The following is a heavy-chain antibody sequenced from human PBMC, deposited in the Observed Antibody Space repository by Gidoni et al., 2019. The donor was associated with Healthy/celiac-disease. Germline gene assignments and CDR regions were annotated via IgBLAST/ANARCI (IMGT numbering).Heavy chain of an antibody. CDR2: IHHSGST. CDR1: RYPISSGYY. Sequence: QLQLQQPFAAAAKASVSLSLPCAFARYPISSGYYWAWIRQSPGKGLQWIGSIHHSGSTYYHPSLGSRAIISVDTSKNQFSLDLSSVTAADTAVYYCARLPLQPGVMYYFDYWGQGFLVTVSS. J-gene: IGHJ4*02. V-gene: IGHV4-38-2*01. CDR3: ARLPLQPGVMYYFDY. D-gene: IGHD4-4*01.